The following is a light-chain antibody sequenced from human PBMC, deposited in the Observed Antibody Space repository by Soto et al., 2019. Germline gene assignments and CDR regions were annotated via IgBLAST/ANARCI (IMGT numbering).Light chain of an antibody. CDR3: QQRSNWPIT. Sequence: EIVLTQSPATLSLSPGERATLSCRTSQSVSSYFAWYQQKPGRAPRLLISDASNRATGIPARFIGSGSGTDFTLTISSLEPEDFAVYYCQQRSNWPITFGQGTRLEIK. V-gene: IGKV3-11*01. CDR2: DAS. CDR1: QSVSSY. J-gene: IGKJ5*01.